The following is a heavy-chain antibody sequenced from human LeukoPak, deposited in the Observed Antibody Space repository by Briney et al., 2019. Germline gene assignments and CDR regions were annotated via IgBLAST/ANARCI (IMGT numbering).Heavy chain of an antibody. CDR1: GGTFSSYA. CDR3: ARSGRLRMISFI. CDR2: IIPIFGTA. D-gene: IGHD1-1*01. Sequence: SVKVSCKASGGTFSSYALSWVRQAPGQGLEWMGGIIPIFGTANYAQKFQGRVTITADESTSTAYMELSSLRSEDTAVYYCARSGRLRMISFIWGQGTMVTVSS. J-gene: IGHJ3*02. V-gene: IGHV1-69*13.